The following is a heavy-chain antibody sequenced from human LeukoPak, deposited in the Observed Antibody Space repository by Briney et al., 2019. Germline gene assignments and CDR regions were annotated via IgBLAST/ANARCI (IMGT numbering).Heavy chain of an antibody. CDR3: ARVSVIRYFDY. V-gene: IGHV4-30-4*01. J-gene: IGHJ4*02. CDR2: IYYSGST. D-gene: IGHD3-22*01. Sequence: SQTLSLTCTVSGGSISSGDYYWSWIRQPPGKGLEWIGYIYYSGSTYYNPSLKSRATISVDTSKNQFSLKLSSVTAADTAVYYCARVSVIRYFDYWGQGTLVTVSS. CDR1: GGSISSGDYY.